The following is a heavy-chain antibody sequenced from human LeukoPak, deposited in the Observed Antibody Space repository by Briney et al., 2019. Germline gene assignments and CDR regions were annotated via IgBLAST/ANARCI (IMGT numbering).Heavy chain of an antibody. CDR1: GYTFSSYD. Sequence: GASLKVSCKASGYTFSSYDINWGRQATGQGLEWMGWMNPTTVNTGYAQKFQGRITMTRDTSINTAYMEISSLRSEDTAVYYCARLSETPAYYDTHVYYYLGYWGQGTLVTVSS. D-gene: IGHD3-22*01. J-gene: IGHJ4*02. CDR2: MNPTTVNT. V-gene: IGHV1-8*01. CDR3: ARLSETPAYYDTHVYYYLGY.